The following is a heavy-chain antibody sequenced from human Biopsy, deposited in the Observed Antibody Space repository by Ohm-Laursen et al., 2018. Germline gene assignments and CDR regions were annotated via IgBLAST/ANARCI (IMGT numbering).Heavy chain of an antibody. J-gene: IGHJ4*01. CDR1: GVSISGYY. CDR3: ARSGQWARYYFDY. V-gene: IGHV4-34*01. Sequence: SETLSLTCAVSGVSISGYYWSWIRQPPGKGLEWIGEINHRGYTDYNASLKGRASISVDTSKNQLSLNLTSVTAADTAVFYCARSGQWARYYFDYWGHGTLVTVSP. CDR2: INHRGYT. D-gene: IGHD6-19*01.